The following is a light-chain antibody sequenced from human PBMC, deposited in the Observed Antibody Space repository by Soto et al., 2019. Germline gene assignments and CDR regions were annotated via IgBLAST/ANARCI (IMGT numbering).Light chain of an antibody. Sequence: QSVLTQPASVSGSPGQAITISCTGTSSDVGGYNYVSWYQHHPGKAHKLIIYDVSNRPSGVSIRFSGSKSDNAASLTISGLQPEDEAEYHCSSYTTSNTRQIVFGTGTKLTVL. J-gene: IGLJ1*01. V-gene: IGLV2-14*03. CDR3: SSYTTSNTRQIV. CDR1: SSDVGGYNY. CDR2: DVS.